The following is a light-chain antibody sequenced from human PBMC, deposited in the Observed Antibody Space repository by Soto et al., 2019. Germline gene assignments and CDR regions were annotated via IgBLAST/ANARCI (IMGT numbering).Light chain of an antibody. CDR1: QSIRYY. CDR2: GAS. V-gene: IGKV1-5*01. J-gene: IGKJ1*01. Sequence: DIQLTQSPPTLSASVGDRVTITCRASQSIRYYLAWYQQMPGKAPKLLIYGASSLQSGVPSRFSGSGSGTEFTLTISSLQPDDFATYFCQQHNSYSQTFCHGTKVEIK. CDR3: QQHNSYSQT.